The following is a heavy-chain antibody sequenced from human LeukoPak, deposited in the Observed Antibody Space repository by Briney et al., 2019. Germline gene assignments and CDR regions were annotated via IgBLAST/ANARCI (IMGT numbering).Heavy chain of an antibody. J-gene: IGHJ4*02. D-gene: IGHD6-6*01. CDR1: GFTFSSYS. V-gene: IGHV3-21*01. CDR3: ARDDSAGIAARPYDY. CDR2: ISSSSSYI. Sequence: PGGSLRLSCAASGFTFSSYSMNWVRQAPGKGLEWVSSISSSSSYIFYADSMKGRFTISRDNAKNSLYLQMSSLRAEDTAVYHCARDDSAGIAARPYDYWGQGTLVTVSS.